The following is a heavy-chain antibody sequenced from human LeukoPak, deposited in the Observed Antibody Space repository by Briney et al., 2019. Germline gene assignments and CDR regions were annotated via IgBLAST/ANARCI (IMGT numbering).Heavy chain of an antibody. CDR1: GGTFSSCA. CDR2: INPNSGGT. CDR3: ARSTQYCSSTSCYTEGFDY. J-gene: IGHJ4*02. Sequence: SSVKVSCKASGGTFSSCAISWVRQAPGQGLEWMGWINPNSGGTNYAQKFQGRVTMTRDTSISTAYMELSRLRSDDTAVYYCARSTQYCSSTSCYTEGFDYWGQGTLVTVSS. V-gene: IGHV1-2*02. D-gene: IGHD2-2*02.